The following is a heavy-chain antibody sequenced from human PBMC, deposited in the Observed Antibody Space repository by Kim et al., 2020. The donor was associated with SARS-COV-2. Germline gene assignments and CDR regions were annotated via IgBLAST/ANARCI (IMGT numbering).Heavy chain of an antibody. J-gene: IGHJ4*02. CDR2: IIKDGSET. CDR1: GFTFSSYW. CDR3: VRGGNSRYYFEY. D-gene: IGHD3-16*01. Sequence: GGSLRLSCATSGFTFSSYWMRWVRQAPGEGLEWVANIIKDGSETYYVDSVKGRFTISRDNAKNSLYLQMNSLRAEDTAVYYCVRGGNSRYYFEYWGQGTLLTVSS. V-gene: IGHV3-7*01.